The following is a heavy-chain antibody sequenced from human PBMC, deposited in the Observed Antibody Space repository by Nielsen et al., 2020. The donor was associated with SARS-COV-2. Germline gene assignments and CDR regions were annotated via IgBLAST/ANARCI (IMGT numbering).Heavy chain of an antibody. D-gene: IGHD1-26*01. CDR1: GFSFNTYS. V-gene: IGHV3-53*01. J-gene: IGHJ3*02. CDR2: IYRSDNS. Sequence: GGSLRLSCVASGFSFNTYSMSWVRQAPGKGLEWLSIIYRSDNSYYADSVKGRFTISRDNSKNTLYLQMNSLSGDDTAVYYCASGSGDSLAFDIWGQGTMVIVSS. CDR3: ASGSGDSLAFDI.